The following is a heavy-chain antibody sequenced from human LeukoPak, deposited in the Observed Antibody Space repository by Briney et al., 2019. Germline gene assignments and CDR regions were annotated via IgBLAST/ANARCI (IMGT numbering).Heavy chain of an antibody. CDR2: ISYDGSNK. Sequence: GRSLRLSCAASGFTFSSYAMHWVRQAPGKGLEWVAVISYDGSNKYYADSVKGRFTISRDNSKNTLYLQMNSLRAEDTAVYYCARERPFDAFDIWGQGTMVTVSP. CDR3: ARERPFDAFDI. J-gene: IGHJ3*02. V-gene: IGHV3-30*04. CDR1: GFTFSSYA.